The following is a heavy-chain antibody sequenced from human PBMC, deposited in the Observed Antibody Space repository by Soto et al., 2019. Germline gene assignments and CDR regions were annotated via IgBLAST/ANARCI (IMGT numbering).Heavy chain of an antibody. CDR3: ARPDIGDYSTGHYYGMDV. V-gene: IGHV5-51*01. Sequence: GESLKISCKGSGYSFTSYWIGWVRQMPGKGLEWMGIIYPGDSDTRYSPSFQGQVTISADKSISTAYLQWSSLKASDTAMYYCARPDIGDYSTGHYYGMDVWGQGTTVTVSS. CDR1: GYSFTSYW. D-gene: IGHD4-17*01. CDR2: IYPGDSDT. J-gene: IGHJ6*02.